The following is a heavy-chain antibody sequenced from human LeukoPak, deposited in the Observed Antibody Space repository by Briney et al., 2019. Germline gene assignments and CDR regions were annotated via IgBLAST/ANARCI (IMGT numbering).Heavy chain of an antibody. Sequence: ASVKVSFKASGGTFSSYAISWVRQAPGQGLEWMGWISAYNGNTNYAQKLQGRVTMTTDTSTSTAYMELRSLRSDDTAVYYCARDRPSHYDFWSGYPHYYYYGMDVWGQGTTVTVSS. CDR1: GGTFSSYA. D-gene: IGHD3-3*01. CDR3: ARDRPSHYDFWSGYPHYYYYGMDV. J-gene: IGHJ6*02. CDR2: ISAYNGNT. V-gene: IGHV1-18*01.